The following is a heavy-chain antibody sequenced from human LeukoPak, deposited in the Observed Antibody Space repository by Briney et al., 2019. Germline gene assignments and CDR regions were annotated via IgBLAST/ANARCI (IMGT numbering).Heavy chain of an antibody. CDR1: GFAFRSYG. V-gene: IGHV3-30*18. Sequence: GRSLRLSCAASGFAFRSYGMHWVRQAPGKGLEWVAVISDDGRDIYYADSVKGRFTISRDSSKNTVSLQMNSLRVEDTAVYYCAKDNKRYSCDYWGQGTLVTVSS. J-gene: IGHJ4*02. CDR2: ISDDGRDI. CDR3: AKDNKRYSCDY. D-gene: IGHD5-18*01.